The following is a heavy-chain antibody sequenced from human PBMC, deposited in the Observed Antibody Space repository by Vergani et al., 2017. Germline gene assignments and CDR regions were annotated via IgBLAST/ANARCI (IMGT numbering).Heavy chain of an antibody. CDR1: GFTFSSYA. Sequence: EVQLVESGGGLVQPGGSLRLSCAASGFTFSSYAMHWVRQAPGKGLEYVSAISSNGGSTYYAHSVKGRFTISRDNSKNTLYLQMGSLRAEDMAVYYCARVANRGPGYFDYWGQGTLVTVSS. CDR3: ARVANRGPGYFDY. V-gene: IGHV3-64*01. CDR2: ISSNGGST. J-gene: IGHJ4*02.